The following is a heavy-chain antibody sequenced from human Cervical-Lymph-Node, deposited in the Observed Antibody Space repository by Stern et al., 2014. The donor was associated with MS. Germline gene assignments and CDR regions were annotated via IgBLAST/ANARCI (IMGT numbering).Heavy chain of an antibody. Sequence: VQLVQSGAEVKKPGASVKVSCKTSGYTFSTYGITWVRQAPGQGPEWMGWISGHNGNTNFAERFQGRLTMTTDTSTRTAYMELRSLRYDDTAVYFCARDPGGYFQGMDVWGQGTTVTVSS. V-gene: IGHV1-18*01. CDR2: ISGHNGNT. CDR3: ARDPGGYFQGMDV. D-gene: IGHD3-10*01. J-gene: IGHJ6*02. CDR1: GYTFSTYG.